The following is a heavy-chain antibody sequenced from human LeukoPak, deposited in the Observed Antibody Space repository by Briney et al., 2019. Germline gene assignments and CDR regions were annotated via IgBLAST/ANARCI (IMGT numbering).Heavy chain of an antibody. CDR1: GFTFSSSA. D-gene: IGHD3-10*01. Sequence: GGSLRLSCAASGFTFSSSAMSWVRQVPGKGLEWVSGISASGGSTSYADSVRGRFTISRDNSKNTLYVQMNSLRDEDSAIYYCAKRVSYSSGSHFDYWGQGTLVTVSS. V-gene: IGHV3-23*01. CDR2: ISASGGST. CDR3: AKRVSYSSGSHFDY. J-gene: IGHJ4*02.